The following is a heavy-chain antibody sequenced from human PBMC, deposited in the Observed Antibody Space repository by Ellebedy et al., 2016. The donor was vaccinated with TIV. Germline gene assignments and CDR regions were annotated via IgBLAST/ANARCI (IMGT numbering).Heavy chain of an antibody. V-gene: IGHV3-23*01. CDR1: GFTFSSFA. D-gene: IGHD6-6*01. Sequence: GGSLRLSCAASGFTFSSFAMHWVRQAPGKGLEWLSVINGDGGSTYHADSVKGQFTITRDNSKNTLYLQMNSLRAEDTAVYYCARDNEYSSSLDYWGQGTLVTVSS. CDR2: INGDGGST. CDR3: ARDNEYSSSLDY. J-gene: IGHJ4*02.